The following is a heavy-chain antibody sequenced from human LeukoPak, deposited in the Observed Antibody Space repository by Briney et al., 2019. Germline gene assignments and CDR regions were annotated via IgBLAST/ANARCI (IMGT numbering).Heavy chain of an antibody. CDR1: GFTFSSYE. D-gene: IGHD4-17*01. V-gene: IGHV3-48*03. CDR3: GSYGDYDFGNWFDP. CDR2: ISSSGSTI. Sequence: GSLRLSCAASGFTFSSYEMNWVRQAPGKGLEWVSYISSSGSTIYYADSVKGRFTISRDNAKNSLYLQMNSLRAEDTAVYYCGSYGDYDFGNWFDPWGQGTLVTVSS. J-gene: IGHJ5*02.